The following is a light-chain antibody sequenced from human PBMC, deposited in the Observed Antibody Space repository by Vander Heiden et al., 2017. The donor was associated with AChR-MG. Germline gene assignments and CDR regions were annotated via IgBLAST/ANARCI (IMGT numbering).Light chain of an antibody. CDR2: KAS. CDR1: HRVSRW. CDR3: QQYNTYSTT. J-gene: IGKJ2*01. V-gene: IGKV1-5*03. Sequence: DIQMTHSPSTLSASVRDRVTITCRASHRVSRWLAWYQQQPGKATNLLIYKASTLESGVPSRFSGSGSGTEFTLTISSLQPDDFATYYCQQYNTYSTTFGQGTKLEIK.